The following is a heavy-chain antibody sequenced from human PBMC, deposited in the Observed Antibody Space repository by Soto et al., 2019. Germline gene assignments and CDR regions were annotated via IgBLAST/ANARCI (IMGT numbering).Heavy chain of an antibody. J-gene: IGHJ4*02. V-gene: IGHV1-69*02. D-gene: IGHD3-10*01. CDR2: IIPILGIA. CDR3: ARVGAFGAFSY. Sequence: QVQLVQSGAEVKKPGSSVKVSCKASGVTFSSYTISWVRQAHGQGLEWMGRIIPILGIANYAQKFQGRVTITADKSTSTAYMELSSLRSEDTAVYYCARVGAFGAFSYWGQGTLVTVSS. CDR1: GVTFSSYT.